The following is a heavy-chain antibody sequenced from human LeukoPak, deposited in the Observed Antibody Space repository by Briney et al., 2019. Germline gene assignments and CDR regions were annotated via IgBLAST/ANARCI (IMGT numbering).Heavy chain of an antibody. CDR2: ITGGGGST. D-gene: IGHD5-12*01. CDR1: GFTFSSYA. Sequence: GGSLRLSCAASGFTFSSYAMTWVRQAPGKGLEWVSAITGGGGSTYYANSVKGRFTISRDNSKNTLYPQMNSLRADDTAVYYCAKDRGYSTYDHFDYWGQGTLVTVSS. V-gene: IGHV3-23*01. J-gene: IGHJ4*02. CDR3: AKDRGYSTYDHFDY.